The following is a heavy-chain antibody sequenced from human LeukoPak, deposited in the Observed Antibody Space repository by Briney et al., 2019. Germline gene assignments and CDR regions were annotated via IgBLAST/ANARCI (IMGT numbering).Heavy chain of an antibody. J-gene: IGHJ4*02. V-gene: IGHV3-30*14. D-gene: IGHD3-10*01. CDR3: ARAPSMVRGVIDY. Sequence: GRSLRLSCAASGFTFSSYAMHWVRQAPGKGLEWVAVISYDGSNKYYADSVKGRFTISRDNSKNTLYLQMNSLRAEDTAVYYCARAPSMVRGVIDYWGQGTLVTVSS. CDR2: ISYDGSNK. CDR1: GFTFSSYA.